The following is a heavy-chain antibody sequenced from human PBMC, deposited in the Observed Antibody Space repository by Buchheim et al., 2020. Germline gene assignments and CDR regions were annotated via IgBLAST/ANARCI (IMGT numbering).Heavy chain of an antibody. CDR1: GFTFSDYY. CDR2: ISSSSSFYT. J-gene: IGHJ4*02. CDR3: ARVKGSYAFDY. V-gene: IGHV3-11*06. Sequence: QVQLVESGGGLVKPGGSLRLSCAASGFTFSDYYMIWMRQAPGEGLEWVSYISSSSSFYTKYADSVKGRFTMSRDNAKNSLFLQMNSLRAEDTAVYYCARVKGSYAFDYWGQGTL.